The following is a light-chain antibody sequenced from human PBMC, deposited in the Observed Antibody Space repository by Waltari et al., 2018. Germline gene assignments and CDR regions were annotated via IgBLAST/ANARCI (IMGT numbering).Light chain of an antibody. J-gene: IGKJ3*01. CDR1: QDISNY. Sequence: PSSLSASVGDRVTITCQASQDISNYLNWYQQKPGKAPKLLIYDASNLETGVPSRFSGSGSGTDFTFTISSLQPEDIATYYCQQYDNLPLFTFGPGTKVDIK. V-gene: IGKV1-33*01. CDR3: QQYDNLPLFT. CDR2: DAS.